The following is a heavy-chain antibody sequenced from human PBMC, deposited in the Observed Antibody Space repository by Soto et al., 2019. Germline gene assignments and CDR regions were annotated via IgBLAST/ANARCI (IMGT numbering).Heavy chain of an antibody. CDR1: GGSFIGSGFH. Sequence: QLQLRESGPGLVKPSETLSLTCTVSGGSFIGSGFHWAWIRQPPGKGLEWIGSIYYSGTANYSPSLKSRLAIDVDTSKNQFSLRLSSVTAADTAVYYCATRSGDYVGWFDPWGQGTRVTVSS. D-gene: IGHD4-17*01. CDR2: IYYSGTA. CDR3: ATRSGDYVGWFDP. V-gene: IGHV4-39*01. J-gene: IGHJ5*02.